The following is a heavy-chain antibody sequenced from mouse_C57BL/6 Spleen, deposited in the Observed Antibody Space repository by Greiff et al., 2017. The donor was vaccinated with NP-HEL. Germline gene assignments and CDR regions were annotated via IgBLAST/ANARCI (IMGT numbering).Heavy chain of an antibody. J-gene: IGHJ2*01. CDR1: GFTFTDYG. CDR2: ISSSSSTI. V-gene: IGHV5-17*01. Sequence: DVQLQESGGGLVKPGGSLKLSCAASGFTFTDYGMHWVRQAPGKGLEWVAYISSSSSTIYYADTVKGQVTITIDKAKNTLFLQTTSLRSEDTAMYYDARPDGVTEEYFDYWGQGTTLTVSS. D-gene: IGHD2-2*01. CDR3: ARPDGVTEEYFDY.